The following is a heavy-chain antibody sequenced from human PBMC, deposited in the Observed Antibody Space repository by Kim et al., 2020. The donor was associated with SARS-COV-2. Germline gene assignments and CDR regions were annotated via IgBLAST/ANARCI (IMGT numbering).Heavy chain of an antibody. D-gene: IGHD6-19*01. CDR2: VTPSTGNT. CDR3: ARTTNGWPNWFDF. J-gene: IGHJ5*01. Sequence: ASVKVSCMASGYFFNTYDINWVRQAPGQGLEWLGWVTPSTGNTGYAQKFQGRVTVTRDTSIRTAYMELSNLRSEDTAVYYCARTTNGWPNWFDFWGPGTL. V-gene: IGHV1-8*01. CDR1: GYFFNTYD.